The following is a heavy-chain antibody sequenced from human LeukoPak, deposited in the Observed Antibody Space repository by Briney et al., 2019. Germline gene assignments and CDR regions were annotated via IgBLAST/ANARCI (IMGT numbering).Heavy chain of an antibody. CDR1: GDSISSGDYY. CDR2: ISSSGST. CDR3: ARGAAGTGAADY. D-gene: IGHD6-13*01. Sequence: PSQTLSLTCTVSGDSISSGDYYWSWIRQPAGKGLEWIGRISSSGSTNYNPSLKSRVTISVDTSKNQFSLRLSSVTAADTAVYFCARGAAGTGAADYWGQGTLVTVSS. J-gene: IGHJ4*02. V-gene: IGHV4-61*02.